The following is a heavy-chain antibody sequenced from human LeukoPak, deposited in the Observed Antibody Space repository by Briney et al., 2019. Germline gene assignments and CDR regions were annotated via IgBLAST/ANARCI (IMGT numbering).Heavy chain of an antibody. Sequence: GGSLRLSCAASGFTFSSYSMNWVRQAPGKGLEWVSYISSSSSTIYYADSVKGRFTISRDNAKNSLYLQMNSLRAEDTAIYYCARGLHSRLYDSSVYYPYWGQGTLVTVSS. CDR1: GFTFSSYS. CDR3: ARGLHSRLYDSSVYYPY. V-gene: IGHV3-48*01. D-gene: IGHD3-22*01. CDR2: ISSSSSTI. J-gene: IGHJ4*02.